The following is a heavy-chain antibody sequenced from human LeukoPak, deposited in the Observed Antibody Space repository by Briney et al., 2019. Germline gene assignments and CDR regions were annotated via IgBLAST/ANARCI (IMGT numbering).Heavy chain of an antibody. CDR1: GFRFSNYD. CDR3: ARGDPTGTSKQNFDY. Sequence: PGRSLTVSCAASGFRFSNYDMHWVRQAPGKGLEWVAVIWYDGSNKYYADSVKGRFTISRDNSKNTLYLQMNSLRVEDTAVYYCARGDPTGTSKQNFDYWGQGSLVTVSS. V-gene: IGHV3-33*01. D-gene: IGHD4-17*01. J-gene: IGHJ4*02. CDR2: IWYDGSNK.